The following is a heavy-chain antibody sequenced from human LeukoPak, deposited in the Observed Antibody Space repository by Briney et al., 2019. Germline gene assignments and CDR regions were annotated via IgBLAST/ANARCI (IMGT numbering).Heavy chain of an antibody. V-gene: IGHV4-4*08. J-gene: IGHJ4*02. Sequence: SETLSLTCTVSGGSISNYYWSWIRQPPGKGLEYIGYISSSGATNYNPSLKSRVTISVDTSKNQFSLKLNSVTAADSAVYFCATPIRGFWGQGTLVTVSS. D-gene: IGHD3-10*01. CDR1: GGSISNYY. CDR2: ISSSGAT. CDR3: ATPIRGF.